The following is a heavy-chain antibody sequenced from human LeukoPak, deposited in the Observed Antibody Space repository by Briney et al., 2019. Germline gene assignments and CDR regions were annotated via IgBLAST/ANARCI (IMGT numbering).Heavy chain of an antibody. J-gene: IGHJ4*02. CDR2: FDPEDGET. D-gene: IGHD3-22*01. CDR3: ATDRSTRSGYYYAPSFDY. CDR1: GYTLTELS. Sequence: ASVKVSCKVSGYTLTELSMHWVRQAPGKGLEWMGGFDPEDGETIYAQKFQGRVTMTEDTSTDTAYMELSSLRSEDTAAYYCATDRSTRSGYYYAPSFDYWGQGTLVTVSS. V-gene: IGHV1-24*01.